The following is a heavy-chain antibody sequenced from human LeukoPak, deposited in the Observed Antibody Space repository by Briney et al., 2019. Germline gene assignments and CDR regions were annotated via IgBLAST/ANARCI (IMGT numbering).Heavy chain of an antibody. Sequence: PGGSLRLSCAASGFTFSSYAMSWVRQAPGKGLEWVSAISGSGGSTYYADSVKGRFTIPRDNSKNPLYLQMNSLRAEDTAVYYCAKDSRWTTRSLFDYGGQGSLLTVS. J-gene: IGHJ4*02. V-gene: IGHV3-23*01. CDR3: AKDSRWTTRSLFDY. CDR1: GFTFSSYA. D-gene: IGHD4-17*01. CDR2: ISGSGGST.